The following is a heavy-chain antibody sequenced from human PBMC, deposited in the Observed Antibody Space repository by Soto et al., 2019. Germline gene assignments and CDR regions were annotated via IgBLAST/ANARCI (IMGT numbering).Heavy chain of an antibody. D-gene: IGHD1-7*01. CDR2: IYYSGST. CDR3: ARTGTYNWNWKTDY. V-gene: IGHV4-39*01. Sequence: SETLSLTCTVSGGSISSSSYYWGWIRQPPGKGLEWIGSIYYSGSTYYNPSLKSRVTISVDTSKNQFSLKLSSVTAADTAVYYCARTGTYNWNWKTDYWGQGTLVTVSS. CDR1: GGSISSSSYY. J-gene: IGHJ4*02.